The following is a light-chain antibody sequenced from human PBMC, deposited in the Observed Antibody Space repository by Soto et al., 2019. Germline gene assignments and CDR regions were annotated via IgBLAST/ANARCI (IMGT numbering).Light chain of an antibody. CDR3: QQSNKWPYT. CDR1: QSVSSN. J-gene: IGKJ2*01. Sequence: EIVMTQSPATLSMSPGERATLSCRASQSVSSNLAWYQQKPGQAPRLLFYGTSTRATGVPARFSGTGSGTDFTLTISSLQSEDFAVYYCQQSNKWPYTFGQGTKLEIK. CDR2: GTS. V-gene: IGKV3-15*01.